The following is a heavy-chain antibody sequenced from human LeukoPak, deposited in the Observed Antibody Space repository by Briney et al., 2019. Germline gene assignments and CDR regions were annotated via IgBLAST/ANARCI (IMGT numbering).Heavy chain of an antibody. J-gene: IGHJ3*02. V-gene: IGHV4-30-2*01. Sequence: SQTLSLTCTVSGGSISSGGYYWSWIRQPPGKGLEWIGYIYHSGSTYYNPSLKSRVTMSVDTSKNQFSLKLSSVTAADTAVYYCARFQEIVSDAFDIWGQGTMVTVSS. CDR3: ARFQEIVSDAFDI. CDR1: GGSISSGGYY. D-gene: IGHD5/OR15-5a*01. CDR2: IYHSGST.